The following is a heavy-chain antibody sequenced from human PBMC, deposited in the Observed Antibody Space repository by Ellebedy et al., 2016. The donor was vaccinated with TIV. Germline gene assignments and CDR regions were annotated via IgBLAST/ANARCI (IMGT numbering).Heavy chain of an antibody. D-gene: IGHD1-26*01. CDR3: ARNPSGTYVLDY. CDR1: GYIFPTYS. Sequence: AASVKVSCKASGYIFPTYSMHWVRQAPGQRPEWMGWINAGNGNTRYSQRFQDRVTITRDTSASTAYMELSSLRSEDSALYYCARNPSGTYVLDYWGQGTLVIVSS. V-gene: IGHV1-3*01. J-gene: IGHJ4*02. CDR2: INAGNGNT.